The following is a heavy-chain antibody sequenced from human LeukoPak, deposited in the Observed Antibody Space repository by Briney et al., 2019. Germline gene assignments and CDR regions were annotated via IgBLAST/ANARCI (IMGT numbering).Heavy chain of an antibody. V-gene: IGHV3-7*01. J-gene: IGHJ4*02. CDR2: IKQDRSVK. Sequence: PGGSLRLSCAASGFTFNTYWMAWVRRAPGKGLEWVANIKQDRSVKNYVDSVKGRFTISRDDAKNSVYLQMNSLKTEDTAVYYCARDVSGSLDYWGKGTLVTVSA. CDR1: GFTFNTYW. D-gene: IGHD1-26*01. CDR3: ARDVSGSLDY.